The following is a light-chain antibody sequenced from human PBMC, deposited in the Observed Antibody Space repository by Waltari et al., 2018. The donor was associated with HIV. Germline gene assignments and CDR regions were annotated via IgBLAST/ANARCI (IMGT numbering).Light chain of an antibody. CDR2: RNN. CDR1: SSNIGSNY. V-gene: IGLV1-47*01. J-gene: IGLJ3*02. CDR3: AAWDDSLSGLV. Sequence: QSVLTQPPSASGTPGQRVTISCSGSSSNIGSNYGYWYQQLPGTAPKLVIYRNNQRPSGVPDRFSGSKSGTSASLAISGLRSEDEADYYCAAWDDSLSGLVFGGGTKVTVL.